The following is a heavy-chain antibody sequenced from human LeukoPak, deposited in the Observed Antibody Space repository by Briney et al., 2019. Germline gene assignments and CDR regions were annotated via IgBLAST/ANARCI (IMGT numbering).Heavy chain of an antibody. J-gene: IGHJ4*02. CDR3: ARDRSSGWFLYSNFDY. Sequence: SETLSLTCTVSGGSISSYYWSWIRQPAGKGLEWIGRIYTSGSTNYNPSLKSRVTMSVDTSKNQFSLRLSSVTAADTAVYYCARDRSSGWFLYSNFDYWGQGTLVTVSS. CDR1: GGSISSYY. V-gene: IGHV4-4*07. D-gene: IGHD6-19*01. CDR2: IYTSGST.